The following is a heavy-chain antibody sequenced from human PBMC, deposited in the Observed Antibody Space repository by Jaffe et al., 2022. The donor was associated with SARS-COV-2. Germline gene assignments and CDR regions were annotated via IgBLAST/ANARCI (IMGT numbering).Heavy chain of an antibody. Sequence: QVQLQESGPGLVKPSETLSLTCTVSGGSISSYYWSWIRQPAGKGLEWIGRIYTSGSTNYNPSLKSRVTMSVDTSKNQFSLKLSSVTAADTAVYYCARDIAYCSSTSCPNWFDPWGQGTLVTVSS. CDR1: GGSISSYY. V-gene: IGHV4-4*07. D-gene: IGHD2-2*01. CDR3: ARDIAYCSSTSCPNWFDP. CDR2: IYTSGST. J-gene: IGHJ5*02.